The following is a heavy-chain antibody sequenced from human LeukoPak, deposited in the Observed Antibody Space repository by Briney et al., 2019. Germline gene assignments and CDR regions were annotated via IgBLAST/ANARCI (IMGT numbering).Heavy chain of an antibody. V-gene: IGHV4-4*07. D-gene: IGHD1-1*01. CDR2: IYPSGNT. Sequence: SETLSLTCSVSGGSFSSYFWSWVRQPAGKGLEWIGRIYPSGNTNYNPSLKSRVTISVDTSKNQFSLKLSSVTAADTAVYYCARVGRSRGGTYYFDYWGQGTLVTVSS. J-gene: IGHJ4*02. CDR1: GGSFSSYF. CDR3: ARVGRSRGGTYYFDY.